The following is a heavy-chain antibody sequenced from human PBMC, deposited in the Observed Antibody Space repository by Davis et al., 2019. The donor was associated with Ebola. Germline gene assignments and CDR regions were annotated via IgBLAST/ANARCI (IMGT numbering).Heavy chain of an antibody. Sequence: ASVKVSCKASGYTFTSYGISWVRQAPGQGLEWMGWISAYNGNTNYAQKLQGRVTMTTDTSTSTAYMELRSLRSDDTAVYYCARVDTAMVTGWFDPWGQGTLVTVSS. CDR3: ARVDTAMVTGWFDP. D-gene: IGHD5-18*01. CDR2: ISAYNGNT. CDR1: GYTFTSYG. J-gene: IGHJ5*02. V-gene: IGHV1-18*04.